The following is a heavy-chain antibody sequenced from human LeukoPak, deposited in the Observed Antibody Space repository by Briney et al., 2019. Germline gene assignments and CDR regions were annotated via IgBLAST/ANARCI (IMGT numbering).Heavy chain of an antibody. Sequence: LAGGSLRLSCTASGFTFGDFAMSWFRQAPGQGLEWLGVIRSNTYGGTTQAAASVKGRCTFSRDDSKSIAYLELDSLTTEDSAVYYCTRDRLTANDYWGQGTLVIVSS. CDR2: IRSNTYGGTT. V-gene: IGHV3-49*03. D-gene: IGHD7-27*01. CDR3: TRDRLTANDY. J-gene: IGHJ4*02. CDR1: GFTFGDFA.